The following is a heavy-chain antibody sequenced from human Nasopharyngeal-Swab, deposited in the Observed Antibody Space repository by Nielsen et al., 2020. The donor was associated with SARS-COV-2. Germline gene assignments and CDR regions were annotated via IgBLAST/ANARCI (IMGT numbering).Heavy chain of an antibody. CDR2: IVPILGIA. D-gene: IGHD5-18*01. V-gene: IGHV1-69*04. Sequence: SVKVSCKASGGTFSSHAISWVRQAPGQGLEWMGRIVPILGIANYAQKFQGRVTITADKSTSTAYMELGSLRSEDTAVYYCARGDSYGASWYFDLWGRGTLVTVSS. CDR1: GGTFSSHA. J-gene: IGHJ2*01. CDR3: ARGDSYGASWYFDL.